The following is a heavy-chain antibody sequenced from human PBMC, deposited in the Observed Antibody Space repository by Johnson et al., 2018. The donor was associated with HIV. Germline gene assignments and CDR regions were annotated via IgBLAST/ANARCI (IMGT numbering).Heavy chain of an antibody. V-gene: IGHV3-30*02. Sequence: QVQLVESGGGVVQPGGSLTLSCAASGFVFSDYVMHLVRQAPGKGLDWVTFIRYDGSGKYYADSVNGRFTISRDNSKNTLYLQMNSLRAEDTAVYYCAKDVGNYWPNAFDIWGQGTTVTVSS. D-gene: IGHD3-22*01. J-gene: IGHJ3*02. CDR3: AKDVGNYWPNAFDI. CDR2: IRYDGSGK. CDR1: GFVFSDYV.